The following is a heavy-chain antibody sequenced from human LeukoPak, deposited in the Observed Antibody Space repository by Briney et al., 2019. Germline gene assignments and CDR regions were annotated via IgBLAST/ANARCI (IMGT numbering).Heavy chain of an antibody. CDR3: AREANYYGSGSYFEGTFDY. J-gene: IGHJ4*02. D-gene: IGHD3-10*01. V-gene: IGHV4-59*01. CDR2: IYYSGST. Sequence: KSSETLSLTCTVSGGSISSYYWSWIQQPPGKGLEWIGYIYYSGSTNYNPSLKSRVTISVDTSKNEFSLKLTSVTAADTAVYYCAREANYYGSGSYFEGTFDYWGQGSLVTVSS. CDR1: GGSISSYY.